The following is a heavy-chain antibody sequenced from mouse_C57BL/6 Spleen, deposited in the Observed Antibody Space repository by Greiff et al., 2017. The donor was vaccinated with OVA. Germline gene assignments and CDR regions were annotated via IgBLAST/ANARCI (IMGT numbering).Heavy chain of an antibody. CDR2: ISYSGST. J-gene: IGHJ4*01. CDR1: GYSITSGYD. V-gene: IGHV3-1*01. D-gene: IGHD2-1*01. CDR3: ALSPGNSYAMDY. Sequence: EVMLVESGPGMVKPSQSLSLTCTVTGYSITSGYDWHWIRHFPGNKLEWMGYISYSGSTNYNPSLKSRISITHDTSKNHFFLKLNSVTTEDTATYYCALSPGNSYAMDYWGQGTSVTVSS.